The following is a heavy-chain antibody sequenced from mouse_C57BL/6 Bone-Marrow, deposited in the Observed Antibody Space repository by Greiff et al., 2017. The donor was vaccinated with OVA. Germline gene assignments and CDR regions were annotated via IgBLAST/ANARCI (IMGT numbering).Heavy chain of an antibody. V-gene: IGHV14-4*01. Sequence: EVKLQESGAELVRPGASVKLSCTASGFNIKDDYMHWVKQRPEQGLEWIGWIDPENGDTEYASKFQGKATITADTSSNTAYLQLSSLTSEDTAVYYCTTATTVVAKYFDDWGQGTTLTVSS. CDR3: TTATTVVAKYFDD. J-gene: IGHJ2*01. D-gene: IGHD1-1*01. CDR2: IDPENGDT. CDR1: GFNIKDDY.